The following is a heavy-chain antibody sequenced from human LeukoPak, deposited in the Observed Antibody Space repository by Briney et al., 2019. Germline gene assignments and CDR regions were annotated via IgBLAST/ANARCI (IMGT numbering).Heavy chain of an antibody. CDR1: GYSISSGYY. J-gene: IGHJ4*02. CDR2: LYHGGRT. Sequence: SETLSLTCTVSGYSISSGYYWGWIRQPPGKGLEWIGSLYHGGRTYYNSSLKSRVTISLGTSKNQFSLKLSSVTAADTAVYYCARSTSGYYYFDYWGQGTLVTVSS. V-gene: IGHV4-38-2*02. D-gene: IGHD3-22*01. CDR3: ARSTSGYYYFDY.